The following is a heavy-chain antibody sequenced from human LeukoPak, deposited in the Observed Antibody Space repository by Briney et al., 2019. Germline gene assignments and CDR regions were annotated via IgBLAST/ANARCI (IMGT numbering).Heavy chain of an antibody. Sequence: ASVKVSCKASGGTFSSYAISWVRQAPGQGLEWMGGIIPIFGTANYAQKIQGRVTITADESTSTAYMELSSLRSEDTAVYYYARAPNIAVAGTYEDYYYYGMDVWGQGTTVTVSS. J-gene: IGHJ6*02. D-gene: IGHD6-19*01. CDR1: GGTFSSYA. CDR2: IIPIFGTA. V-gene: IGHV1-69*13. CDR3: ARAPNIAVAGTYEDYYYYGMDV.